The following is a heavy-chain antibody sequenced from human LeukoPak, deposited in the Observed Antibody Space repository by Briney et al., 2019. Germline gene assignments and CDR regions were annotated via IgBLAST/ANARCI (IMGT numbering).Heavy chain of an antibody. CDR1: PFILSNYW. CDR2: INPDATDT. J-gene: IGHJ3*02. V-gene: IGHV3-74*01. CDR3: VTLTSAVSQSAFDI. Sequence: HPGGSLRLSCAASPFILSNYWIHWVRQAPGKGLVWVSRINPDATDTSNADFVKGRFSISRDIAKSTVFLQMNSLRAEDTAVYYCVTLTSAVSQSAFDIWGRGTQVTVSS. D-gene: IGHD4-23*01.